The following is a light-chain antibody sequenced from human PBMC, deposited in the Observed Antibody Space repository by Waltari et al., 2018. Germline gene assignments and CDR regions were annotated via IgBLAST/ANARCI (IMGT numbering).Light chain of an antibody. V-gene: IGLV1-40*01. CDR3: QSYDTSLSVV. CDR2: GNN. Sequence: QSVLTQPPSVSGAPGQRVAISCTGRSPNIGAGYDVHWYQQLPRTAPKLLIYGNNNRPSGVPDRFFGSTYGTSASLAITGLQAEDEADYYCQSYDTSLSVVFGGGTKLTVL. J-gene: IGLJ3*02. CDR1: SPNIGAGYD.